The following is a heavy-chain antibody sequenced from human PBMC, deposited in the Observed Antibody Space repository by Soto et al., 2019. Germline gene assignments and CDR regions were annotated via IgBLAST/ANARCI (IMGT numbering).Heavy chain of an antibody. CDR2: ISYDGSNK. Sequence: QVQLVESGGGVVQPGRSLRLSCAASGFTFSSYGMHWVRQAPGKGLEWVAVISYDGSNKYYADSVKGRFTISRDNSKNTLYLQMNSLRAEDTAVYYCAKAHYYGSGSYYYWFDPWGQGTLVTVSS. J-gene: IGHJ5*02. V-gene: IGHV3-30*18. CDR1: GFTFSSYG. D-gene: IGHD3-10*01. CDR3: AKAHYYGSGSYYYWFDP.